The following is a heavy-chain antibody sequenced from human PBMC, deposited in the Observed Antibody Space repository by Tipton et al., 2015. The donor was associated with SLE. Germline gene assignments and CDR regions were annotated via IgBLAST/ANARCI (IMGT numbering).Heavy chain of an antibody. V-gene: IGHV1-18*04. J-gene: IGHJ6*03. D-gene: IGHD6-19*01. Sequence: QVQLVQSGAEVKKPGASVKVSCKASGYTFTTYGISWVRQAPGQGLEWMGWISTYIGNTNYAQKLQGRVTMTTDTSTSTVYMELRSLRSDGTAVYYCARDLYSGWLSYYYYYYMDVWGKGTTVTVSS. CDR2: ISTYIGNT. CDR3: ARDLYSGWLSYYYYYYMDV. CDR1: GYTFTTYG.